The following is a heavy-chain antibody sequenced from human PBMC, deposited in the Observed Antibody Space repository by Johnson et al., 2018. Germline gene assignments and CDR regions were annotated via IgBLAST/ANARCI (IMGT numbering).Heavy chain of an antibody. D-gene: IGHD3-22*01. CDR1: GFTFGDYY. Sequence: QVQLVQSGGGLVKPGGSLRLSCVASGFTFGDYYINWIRQAPGNGLEWFSYISNSGSFTYHADSVKGRFTISRDNAKNSVYLQMNSLRTEDTAVYYCARGDKYDSNGYYYDAFDIWGQGTMVTVAS. CDR3: ARGDKYDSNGYYYDAFDI. CDR2: ISNSGSFT. J-gene: IGHJ3*02. V-gene: IGHV3-11*01.